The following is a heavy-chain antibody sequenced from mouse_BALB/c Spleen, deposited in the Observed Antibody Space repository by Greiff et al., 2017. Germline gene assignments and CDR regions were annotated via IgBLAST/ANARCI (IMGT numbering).Heavy chain of an antibody. CDR3: ARSRAYYGDY. J-gene: IGHJ2*01. D-gene: IGHD3-3*01. Sequence: DVHLVESGGGLVQPGGSRKLSCAAFGFTFSSFGLHWVRQAPEKGLEWVAYISSGSSTIYYADTVKGRFTISRDNPKNTLFLQMTSLRSEDTAMYYCARSRAYYGDYWGQGTTLTVSS. V-gene: IGHV5-17*02. CDR2: ISSGSSTI. CDR1: GFTFSSFG.